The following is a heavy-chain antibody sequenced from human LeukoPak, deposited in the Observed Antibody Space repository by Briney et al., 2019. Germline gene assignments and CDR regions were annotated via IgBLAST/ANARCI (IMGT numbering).Heavy chain of an antibody. CDR3: ARDLYYDSSDQYLYYYYYYMDV. V-gene: IGHV1-2*02. Sequence: PVASVKVSCTASGYTFTSYAMNWVRQAPGQGLEWMGWINPNSGGTNYAQKFQGRVTMTRDTSISTAYMELSRLRSDDTAVYYCARDLYYDSSDQYLYYYYYYMDVWGKGTTVTVSS. D-gene: IGHD3-22*01. CDR2: INPNSGGT. J-gene: IGHJ6*03. CDR1: GYTFTSYA.